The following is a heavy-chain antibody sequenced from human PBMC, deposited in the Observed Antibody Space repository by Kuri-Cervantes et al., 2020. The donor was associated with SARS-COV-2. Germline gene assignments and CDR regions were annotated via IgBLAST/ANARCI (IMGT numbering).Heavy chain of an antibody. D-gene: IGHD3-10*01. Sequence: ASVKVSCKASGYTFSDYYMYWVRQAPGQGLEWMGWINSNSGGTNYAQKFQGWVTMTRDTSISTAYIELSRLRSDDTAVYYCATGMVRGLIQSYYYGMDVWGQGTTVTVSS. J-gene: IGHJ6*02. V-gene: IGHV1-2*04. CDR3: ATGMVRGLIQSYYYGMDV. CDR1: GYTFSDYY. CDR2: INSNSGGT.